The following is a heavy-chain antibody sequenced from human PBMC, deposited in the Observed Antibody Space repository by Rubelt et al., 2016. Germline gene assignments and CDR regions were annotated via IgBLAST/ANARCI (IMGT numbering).Heavy chain of an antibody. D-gene: IGHD5-18*01. Sequence: QVQLQQWGAGLLKPSETLSLTCAVYGGSFSGYYWSWIRQPPGKGLEWIGEINHSGSTNYNPARKSRVTISVDKSKNQFVLKLSSVIAADTAVYYCGGGRRIQLSVDYWGQGTLVTVSS. V-gene: IGHV4-34*01. CDR1: GGSFSGYY. CDR3: GGGRRIQLSVDY. J-gene: IGHJ4*02. CDR2: INHSGST.